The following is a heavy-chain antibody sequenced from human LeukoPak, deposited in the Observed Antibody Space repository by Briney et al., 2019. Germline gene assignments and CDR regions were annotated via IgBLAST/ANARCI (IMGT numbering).Heavy chain of an antibody. CDR2: ISYDGSNK. V-gene: IGHV3-30*04. D-gene: IGHD5-18*01. Sequence: GRSLRLSCAASGFTFSSYAMHWVRQAPGKGLEWVAVISYDGSNKYYADSVKGRFTISRDNSKNTLYLQMNSLRAEDAAVYYCAKVRVDTAMVSAFDIWGQGTMVTVSS. J-gene: IGHJ3*02. CDR1: GFTFSSYA. CDR3: AKVRVDTAMVSAFDI.